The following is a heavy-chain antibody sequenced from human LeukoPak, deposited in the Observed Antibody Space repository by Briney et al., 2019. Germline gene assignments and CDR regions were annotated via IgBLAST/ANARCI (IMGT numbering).Heavy chain of an antibody. CDR3: AREGGDSMVRGVIQH. CDR2: IYHSGST. D-gene: IGHD3-10*01. J-gene: IGHJ4*02. V-gene: IGHV4-38-2*02. Sequence: SETLSLTCTVFGYSISSGYYWGWIRQPPGKGLEWIGSIYHSGSTYYNPSLKSRVTISVDTSKNQFSLKLSSVTAADTAVYYCAREGGDSMVRGVIQHWGQGTLVTVSS. CDR1: GYSISSGYY.